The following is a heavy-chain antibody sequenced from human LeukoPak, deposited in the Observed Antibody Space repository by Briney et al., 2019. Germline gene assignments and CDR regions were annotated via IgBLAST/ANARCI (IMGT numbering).Heavy chain of an antibody. CDR2: ISSSGSTI. CDR1: GFTFSDYY. D-gene: IGHD6-13*01. V-gene: IGHV3-11*04. J-gene: IGHJ6*02. Sequence: PGGSLRLSCAASGFTFSDYYMSWIRQAPGKGLEWVSYISSSGSTIYYADSVKGRFTISRDNAKNSLYLQMNSLRAEDTAVYYCAKDTVAAAGTLSYYYYYGMDVWGQGTTVTVSS. CDR3: AKDTVAAAGTLSYYYYYGMDV.